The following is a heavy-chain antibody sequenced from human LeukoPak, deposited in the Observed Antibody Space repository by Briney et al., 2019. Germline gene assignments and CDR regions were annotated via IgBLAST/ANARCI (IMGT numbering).Heavy chain of an antibody. V-gene: IGHV4-30-2*01. J-gene: IGHJ4*02. CDR3: ARADQYYFDY. CDR1: GFTFDDYA. CDR2: IYHSGST. Sequence: LRLSCAASGFTFDDYAVHWIRQPPGKGLEWIGYIYHSGSTYYNPSLKSRVTISVDRSKNQFSLKLSSVTAADTAVYYCARADQYYFDYWGQGTLVTVSS.